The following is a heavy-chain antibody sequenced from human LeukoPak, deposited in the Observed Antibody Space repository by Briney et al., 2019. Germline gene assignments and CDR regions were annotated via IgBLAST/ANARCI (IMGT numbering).Heavy chain of an antibody. CDR3: ARQPGAGWFDP. V-gene: IGHV5-51*01. J-gene: IGHJ5*02. D-gene: IGHD3-10*01. Sequence: GASLQISCEGSGYRFTSYWIGWVRQLPGKGQEWMGIIYPGDSDTRYSPSFQGQVTSSADKSISTAYLQGSSLKASDTAMYYCARQPGAGWFDPWGQGTLVTVSS. CDR2: IYPGDSDT. CDR1: GYRFTSYW.